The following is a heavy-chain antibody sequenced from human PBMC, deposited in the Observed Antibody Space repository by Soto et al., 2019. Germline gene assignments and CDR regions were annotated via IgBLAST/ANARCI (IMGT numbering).Heavy chain of an antibody. CDR3: ARAMTTVTINWFDP. CDR1: GGSISSYY. CDR2: IYYSGST. D-gene: IGHD4-4*01. J-gene: IGHJ5*02. Sequence: SETLSLTCTVSGGSISSYYWSWIRQPPGKGLEWIGYIYYSGSTNYNPSLKSRVTISVDTSKNQFSLKLSSVTAADTAVYYCARAMTTVTINWFDPWGQGTLVTVS. V-gene: IGHV4-59*08.